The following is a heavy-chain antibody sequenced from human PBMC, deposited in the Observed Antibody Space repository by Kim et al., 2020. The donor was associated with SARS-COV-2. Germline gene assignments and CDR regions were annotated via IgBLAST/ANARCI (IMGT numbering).Heavy chain of an antibody. V-gene: IGHV3-30-3*01. CDR3: ASVGDFDY. Sequence: GGSLRLSCAASGFTFSSYAMHWVRQALGKGLEWVAVISYDGSNKYYADSVKGRFTISRDNSKNTLYLQMNSLRAEDTAVYYCASVGDFDYWGQGTLVTVSS. D-gene: IGHD3-16*01. CDR1: GFTFSSYA. CDR2: ISYDGSNK. J-gene: IGHJ4*02.